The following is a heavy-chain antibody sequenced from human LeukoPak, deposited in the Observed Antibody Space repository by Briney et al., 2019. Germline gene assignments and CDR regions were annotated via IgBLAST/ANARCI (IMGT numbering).Heavy chain of an antibody. CDR1: GYTFTGYY. CDR3: ARDYDSSGYYWGYFDY. V-gene: IGHV1-2*02. D-gene: IGHD3-22*01. CDR2: INPNSGGT. Sequence: ASVKVSCKASGYTFTGYYMHWVRQAPGQGLEWMGWINPNSGGTNYAQKFQGRVTMTRDTSISTAYMELSRLRSGDTAVYYCARDYDSSGYYWGYFDYWGQGTLVTVSS. J-gene: IGHJ4*02.